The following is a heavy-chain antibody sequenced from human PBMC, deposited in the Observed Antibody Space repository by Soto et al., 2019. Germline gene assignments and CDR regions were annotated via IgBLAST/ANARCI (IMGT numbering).Heavy chain of an antibody. CDR2: IYASDST. V-gene: IGHV4-4*07. CDR1: GGSISGYY. J-gene: IGHJ4*02. Sequence: SETLSLTCTVSGGSISGYYWSWIRQPAGKGLEWIGRIYASDSTNYNPSLKSRVTLSADTSKNQFSLKLSFVTAADTAVYFCAESSRRQRDCWGQGRLVTVSS. CDR3: AESSRRQRDC. D-gene: IGHD6-25*01.